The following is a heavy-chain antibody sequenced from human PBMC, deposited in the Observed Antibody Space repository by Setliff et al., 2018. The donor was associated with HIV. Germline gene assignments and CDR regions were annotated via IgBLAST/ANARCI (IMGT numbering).Heavy chain of an antibody. J-gene: IGHJ6*02. CDR2: ISYTGGT. D-gene: IGHD3-10*01. CDR1: GGSISSHY. Sequence: SETLSLTCTVSGGSISSHYWGWLRQPPGKGLEWIGSISYTGGTNHNPSLQSRVTMSIDTSKDQFSLKLSSVTAADTAVYYCARDPYPYYYGSGSYPIGGKNYYGMDVWGQGTTVTVSS. CDR3: ARDPYPYYYGSGSYPIGGKNYYGMDV. V-gene: IGHV4-59*11.